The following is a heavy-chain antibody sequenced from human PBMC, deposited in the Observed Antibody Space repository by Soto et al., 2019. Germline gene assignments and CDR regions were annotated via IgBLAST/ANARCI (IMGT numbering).Heavy chain of an antibody. CDR3: AREEQLVPYDY. CDR1: GYTFTGYD. D-gene: IGHD6-6*01. CDR2: INPNSGGT. Sequence: ASVNVSCKASGYTFTGYDMHWVRQAPGQGLEWMGWINPNSGGTNYAQKFQGRVTMTRDTSISTAYMELSRLRSDDTAVYYCAREEQLVPYDYWGQGTLVTVSS. V-gene: IGHV1-2*02. J-gene: IGHJ4*02.